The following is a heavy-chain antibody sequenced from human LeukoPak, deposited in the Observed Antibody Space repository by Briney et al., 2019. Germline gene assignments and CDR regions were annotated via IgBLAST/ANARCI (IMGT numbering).Heavy chain of an antibody. Sequence: SETLSLTCTVSGGSISSYYWSWIRQPPGKGLEWIGYIYYSGSTNYNPSLKSRVTISVDTSKSQFSLKLSSVTAADTAVYYCARGTSMVRGVRDDAFDIWGQGTMVTVSP. J-gene: IGHJ3*02. D-gene: IGHD3-10*01. CDR3: ARGTSMVRGVRDDAFDI. CDR2: IYYSGST. V-gene: IGHV4-59*01. CDR1: GGSISSYY.